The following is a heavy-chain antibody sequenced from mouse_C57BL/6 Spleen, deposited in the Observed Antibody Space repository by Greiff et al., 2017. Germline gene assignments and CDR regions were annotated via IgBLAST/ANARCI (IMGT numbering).Heavy chain of an antibody. J-gene: IGHJ3*01. D-gene: IGHD2-4*01. V-gene: IGHV1-69*01. CDR1: GYNFTSYW. Sequence: QVQLQQPGAELVMPGASVKLSCKASGYNFTSYWMHWVKQRPGQGLEWIGEIDPSDSYTNYNQKFKGKSTLTVYKSASTAYMQLSSLTSEYSAVYYCAREGPYDYDTFAYWGQGTLVTVSA. CDR2: IDPSDSYT. CDR3: AREGPYDYDTFAY.